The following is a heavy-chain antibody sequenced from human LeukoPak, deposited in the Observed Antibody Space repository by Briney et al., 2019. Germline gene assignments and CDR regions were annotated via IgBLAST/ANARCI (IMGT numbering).Heavy chain of an antibody. Sequence: GGSLRLSCAASGFTFSSYAMSWVRQAPGKGLEWVSAISGSGGSTYYADSVKGRFTISRDNSKNTLYLQMNSLRAEDTAVYYCAKRYCSGGSCPGWFDPWGQGTLVTVSS. J-gene: IGHJ5*02. CDR3: AKRYCSGGSCPGWFDP. CDR2: ISGSGGST. CDR1: GFTFSSYA. D-gene: IGHD2-15*01. V-gene: IGHV3-23*01.